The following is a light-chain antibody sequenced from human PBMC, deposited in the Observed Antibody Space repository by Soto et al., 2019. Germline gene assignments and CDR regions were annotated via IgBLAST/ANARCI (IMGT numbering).Light chain of an antibody. Sequence: EIVLTQSPGTLSLSPGESATLSCGASESVSSSYLAWYQQKPGQAPRLLIYGVTTRLRGVPDRFSGSGSGTDFTLTISRREPEDFAVYYCQQYGSSPFTFGPKTKVDI. CDR2: GVT. CDR3: QQYGSSPFT. CDR1: ESVSSSY. J-gene: IGKJ3*01. V-gene: IGKV3-20*01.